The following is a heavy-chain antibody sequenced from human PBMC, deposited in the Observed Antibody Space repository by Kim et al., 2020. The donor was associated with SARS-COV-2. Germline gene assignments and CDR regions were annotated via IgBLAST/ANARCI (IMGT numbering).Heavy chain of an antibody. Sequence: YTPPLKSRVTNYVDTSKNPFSLKLSSVPAAETAVYYCARVAPDFGDAFDIWGQGTMVTVSS. V-gene: IGHV4-59*01. D-gene: IGHD3-3*01. J-gene: IGHJ3*02. CDR3: ARVAPDFGDAFDI.